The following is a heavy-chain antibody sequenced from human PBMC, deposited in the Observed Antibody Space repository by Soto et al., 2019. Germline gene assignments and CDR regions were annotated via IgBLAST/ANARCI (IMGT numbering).Heavy chain of an antibody. J-gene: IGHJ4*02. CDR3: ARDWYSSGWHEYYFDY. V-gene: IGHV1-18*01. CDR2: ISAYNGNT. CDR1: GYTFTSYG. Sequence: VASVKVSCKASGYTFTSYGISWVRQAPGQVLECMVWISAYNGNTTYAQKLQGRVTMTTDTSTSTAYMELRSLRSDDTAVYYCARDWYSSGWHEYYFDYWGQGTLVTVSS. D-gene: IGHD6-19*01.